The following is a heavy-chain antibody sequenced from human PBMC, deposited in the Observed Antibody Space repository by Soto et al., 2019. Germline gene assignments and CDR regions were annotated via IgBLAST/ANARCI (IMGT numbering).Heavy chain of an antibody. Sequence: ASVKVSCKASGYTFHNYGVSWVRQAPGQGLEWMGRISAYNYNTHYAQNFEGRVTMTTDTSTSTAYMYLRSLRSDDSAIYYCARLTGEFRLLLDDWGQGTQVTVSS. V-gene: IGHV1-18*01. D-gene: IGHD3-16*01. CDR1: GYTFHNYG. CDR2: ISAYNYNT. CDR3: ARLTGEFRLLLDD. J-gene: IGHJ4*02.